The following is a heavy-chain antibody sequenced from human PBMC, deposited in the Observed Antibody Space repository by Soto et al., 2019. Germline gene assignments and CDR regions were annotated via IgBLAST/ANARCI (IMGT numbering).Heavy chain of an antibody. Sequence: VESLKLSPKVSGYSFSTYWLAWVRQMPGKVLEVRGIIYPGASAARYSPSYQGQVTFAADKSITTSYLQGSSLKASDTARYYCARGNGAGHDDYYGMDVWGQGTTVTVSS. CDR3: ARGNGAGHDDYYGMDV. V-gene: IGHV5-51*01. D-gene: IGHD1-1*01. CDR2: IYPGASAA. J-gene: IGHJ6*02. CDR1: GYSFSTYW.